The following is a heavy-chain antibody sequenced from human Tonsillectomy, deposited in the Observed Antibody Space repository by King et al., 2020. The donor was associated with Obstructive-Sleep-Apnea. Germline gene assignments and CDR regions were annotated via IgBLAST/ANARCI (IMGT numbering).Heavy chain of an antibody. J-gene: IGHJ5*02. CDR3: ARFSSGFFDP. CDR2: ISSSSSYI. V-gene: IGHV3-21*01. CDR1: GFTLSSYS. Sequence: VQLVESGGGLGKPGGSLRLSCATPGFTLSSYSMNWVRQAPGEGLEWVSSISSSSSYIYYADSGKGRFTISRDNAKNSLYLQMNSLRAEDTAVYYCARFSSGFFDPWGQGTLVTVSS. D-gene: IGHD6-19*01.